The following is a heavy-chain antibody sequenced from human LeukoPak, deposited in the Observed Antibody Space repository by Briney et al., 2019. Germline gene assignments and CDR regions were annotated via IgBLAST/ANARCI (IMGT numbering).Heavy chain of an antibody. V-gene: IGHV3-23*01. J-gene: IGHJ6*04. CDR1: GFTFSTYA. D-gene: IGHD6-13*01. CDR2: ISRGGDVT. CDR3: AKDGRTVYSSSWYYPYYYGMDV. Sequence: PGGSLRLSCAASGFTFSTYAMPGVRQAPGPGLGPVSLISRGGDVTYYADSVKGRFTISRDNSKNTLYLQMNNLRAEDAAVCYCAKDGRTVYSSSWYYPYYYGMDVWGKGTTVTVSS.